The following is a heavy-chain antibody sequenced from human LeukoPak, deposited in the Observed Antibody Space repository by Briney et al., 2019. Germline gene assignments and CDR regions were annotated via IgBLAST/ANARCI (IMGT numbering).Heavy chain of an antibody. CDR1: GFTFSDYY. CDR2: ISGSGST. J-gene: IGHJ3*02. D-gene: IGHD6-13*01. Sequence: GGSLRLSCAASGFTFSDYYMSWIRQAPGKGLEWVSVISGSGSTYYADSVKGRFTISRDNSKNTLYLEMNNLRAEDTAVYYCAKTSSSWYGDAFDIWGQGTMVTVSS. V-gene: IGHV3-23*01. CDR3: AKTSSSWYGDAFDI.